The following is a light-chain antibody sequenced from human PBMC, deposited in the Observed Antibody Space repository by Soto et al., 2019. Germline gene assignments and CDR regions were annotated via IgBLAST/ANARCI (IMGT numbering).Light chain of an antibody. CDR3: QQYDNWPPIT. V-gene: IGKV3-15*01. Sequence: EIVLTQSPATLSLSPGERATLSCRASQSVSSYLAWYQQKHGQAPRLLIYGASTRATGIPDRFSGSGSGTEFTLTISSLQSEDFAVYYCQQYDNWPPITFGQGTRLEIK. J-gene: IGKJ5*01. CDR2: GAS. CDR1: QSVSSY.